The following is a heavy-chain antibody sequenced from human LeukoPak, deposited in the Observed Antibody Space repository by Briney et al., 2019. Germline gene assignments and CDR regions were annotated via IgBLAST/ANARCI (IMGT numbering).Heavy chain of an antibody. CDR2: IGTSGIST. D-gene: IGHD2-8*02. Sequence: GGSLRLSCSASGFTFNTYAIHWVRQAPGKGLEYVSSIGTSGISTYYADSVTGRFTISRDNSKNSLYLQMSSLRAEDTAVYYCVKGQEVVYSPTFDSWGQGTPVTVSS. CDR3: VKGQEVVYSPTFDS. V-gene: IGHV3-64D*09. CDR1: GFTFNTYA. J-gene: IGHJ4*02.